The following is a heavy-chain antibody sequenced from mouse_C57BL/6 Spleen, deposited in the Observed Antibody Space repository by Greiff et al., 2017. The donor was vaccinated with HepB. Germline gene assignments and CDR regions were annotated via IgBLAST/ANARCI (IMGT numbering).Heavy chain of an antibody. V-gene: IGHV1-50*01. Sequence: VQLQQPGAELVKPGASVKLSCKASGYTFTSYWMQWVKQRPGQGLEWIGEIDPSDSYTNYNQKFKGKATLTVDTSSSTAYMQLSSLTSEDSAVYDCAGWGLSWFAYWGQGTLVTVSA. CDR2: IDPSDSYT. CDR3: AGWGLSWFAY. D-gene: IGHD2-2*01. J-gene: IGHJ3*01. CDR1: GYTFTSYW.